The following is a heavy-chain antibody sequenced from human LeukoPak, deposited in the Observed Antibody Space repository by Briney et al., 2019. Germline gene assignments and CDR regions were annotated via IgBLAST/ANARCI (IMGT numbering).Heavy chain of an antibody. D-gene: IGHD6-19*01. J-gene: IGHJ4*02. V-gene: IGHV3-23*01. CDR1: GFTFSGYA. CDR2: IVGGGGTT. CDR3: AKARLSTGWAYNDY. Sequence: GGSLRLSCAASGFTFSGYAMSWVRQAPGKGLEWVSAIVGGGGTTFYADSVRGRFTISRDNSKNTVYLQMNSLEAEDTAVYYCAKARLSTGWAYNDYWGRGTLVTVSS.